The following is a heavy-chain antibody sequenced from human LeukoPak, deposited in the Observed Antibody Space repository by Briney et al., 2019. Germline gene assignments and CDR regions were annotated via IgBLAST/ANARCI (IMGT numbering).Heavy chain of an antibody. V-gene: IGHV3-33*01. CDR1: GFTFSSYG. CDR2: IWYDGSYK. J-gene: IGHJ4*02. D-gene: IGHD3-22*01. Sequence: LRLSCAASGFTFSSYGMHWVRQAPGKGLEWVAVIWYDGSYKYYADSVKGRFTISRDNSKNTLYLQMNSLRAEDTAVYYCARDPTAYYDSSGYYLNTIDYWGQGTLVTVSS. CDR3: ARDPTAYYDSSGYYLNTIDY.